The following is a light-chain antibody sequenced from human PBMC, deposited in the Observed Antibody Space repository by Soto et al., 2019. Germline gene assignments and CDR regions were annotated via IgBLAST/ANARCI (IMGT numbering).Light chain of an antibody. CDR2: DAS. J-gene: IGKJ1*01. V-gene: IGKV3-11*01. CDR1: QSVSSY. Sequence: EIVMTQSPATLSVSPGETATLSCRASQSVSSYLAWYQQRPGQAPRLLLYDASNRATGIPARFSGSGSGTDFTLTISSLEPEDFAVYYCQQYGSSPLTFGQGTKVDI. CDR3: QQYGSSPLT.